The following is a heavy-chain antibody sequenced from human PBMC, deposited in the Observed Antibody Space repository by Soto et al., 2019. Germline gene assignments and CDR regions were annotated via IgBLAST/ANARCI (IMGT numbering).Heavy chain of an antibody. V-gene: IGHV3-30-3*01. Sequence: QVRLVESGGGVVQPGRSLRLSCAASGFTFSSYAMHWVRQAPGKGLEWVAVISYDGSNKYYADSVKGRFTISRDNSKNTLYLQMNSLRAEDTAVYYCARDKYSSGWYFGYWGQGTLVTVSS. J-gene: IGHJ4*02. CDR1: GFTFSSYA. CDR2: ISYDGSNK. CDR3: ARDKYSSGWYFGY. D-gene: IGHD6-19*01.